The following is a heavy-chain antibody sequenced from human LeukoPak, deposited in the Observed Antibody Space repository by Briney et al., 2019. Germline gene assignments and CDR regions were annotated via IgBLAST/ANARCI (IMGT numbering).Heavy chain of an antibody. CDR1: GFTFSDYY. CDR2: ISGSGSAI. J-gene: IGHJ4*02. CDR3: ARPGVAGYFDS. D-gene: IGHD6-19*01. V-gene: IGHV3-11*01. Sequence: GGSLRLSCAASGFTFSDYYMSWIRQAPGKGLEWISYISGSGSAIYYADSVKGRFTISRDNAKSSLYLQMNSLRAEDTAVYYCARPGVAGYFDSWGQGTLVTVSS.